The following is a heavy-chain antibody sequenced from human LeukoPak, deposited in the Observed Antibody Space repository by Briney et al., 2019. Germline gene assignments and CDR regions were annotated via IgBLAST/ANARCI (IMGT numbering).Heavy chain of an antibody. CDR2: INPSGGST. J-gene: IGHJ4*02. CDR3: ARDRYCTNGVCHIADY. Sequence: ASVKVSCKASGYTFTSYYMHWVRQAPGQGLEWMGVINPSGGSTIYAQKFQGRVTMTRDTSTSTVYMELSSLRSEDTAVYYCARDRYCTNGVCHIADYWGQGTLVTVSS. CDR1: GYTFTSYY. V-gene: IGHV1-46*03. D-gene: IGHD2-8*01.